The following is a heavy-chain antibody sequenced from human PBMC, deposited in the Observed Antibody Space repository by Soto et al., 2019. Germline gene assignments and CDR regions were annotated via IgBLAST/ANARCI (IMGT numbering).Heavy chain of an antibody. CDR1: GYTFTDFY. V-gene: IGHV1-2*02. Sequence: ASVKVSCKASGYTFTDFYMHWVRLAPGQGLEWMGWINDNSGATRYSQRFQGRVTLTRDTSISTAYMELSSLRSDDTAVYYCARDSAAAAGLSFDSWGQGTLVTVSS. J-gene: IGHJ4*02. D-gene: IGHD6-13*01. CDR2: INDNSGAT. CDR3: ARDSAAAAGLSFDS.